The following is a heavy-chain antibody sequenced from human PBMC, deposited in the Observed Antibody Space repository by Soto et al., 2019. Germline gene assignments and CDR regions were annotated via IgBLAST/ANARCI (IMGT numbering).Heavy chain of an antibody. Sequence: QVKLVQSGAEVKKPGASVKVSCEASGYTFTDYCIHWVRQAPGQGREWIGCINHYSGGGDLSQKFQGRVTMTRDTSISTAYMEVSSLRSDDTAVFYCARLMHSSYSGGSSPSGLDMLGQGTMVTVSS. D-gene: IGHD2-21*01. CDR2: INHYSGGG. CDR1: GYTFTDYC. J-gene: IGHJ3*02. CDR3: ARLMHSSYSGGSSPSGLDM. V-gene: IGHV1-2*02.